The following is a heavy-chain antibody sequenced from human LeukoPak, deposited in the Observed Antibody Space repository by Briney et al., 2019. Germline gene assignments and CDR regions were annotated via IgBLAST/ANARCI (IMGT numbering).Heavy chain of an antibody. CDR1: VGTFSGYA. CDR3: ARDLTDHYYGRDYYYYMDV. J-gene: IGHJ6*03. D-gene: IGHD3-10*01. CDR2: IIPIFCTA. Sequence: SVTVSCKGTVGTFSGYAISWVRQAPGQGLEWMGGIIPIFCTANYAQKFQGRLTITADESTRTAYMELSSLRSEDTAVYYCARDLTDHYYGRDYYYYMDVWGEGTTVTISS. V-gene: IGHV1-69*01.